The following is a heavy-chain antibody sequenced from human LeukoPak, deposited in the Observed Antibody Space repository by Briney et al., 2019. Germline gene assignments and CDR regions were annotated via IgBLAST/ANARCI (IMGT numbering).Heavy chain of an antibody. CDR3: ARRAGLKLDY. CDR1: GGSISSSSSY. CDR2: IYYSGST. D-gene: IGHD3/OR15-3a*01. J-gene: IGHJ4*02. V-gene: IGHV4-39*01. Sequence: SETLSLTCTVSGGSISSSSSYWGWIRQPPGKGLEWIGGIYYSGSTYCNPSLKSRVTISVDTSKNQFSLKLSSVTAADTAVYYCARRAGLKLDYWGQGTLVTVSS.